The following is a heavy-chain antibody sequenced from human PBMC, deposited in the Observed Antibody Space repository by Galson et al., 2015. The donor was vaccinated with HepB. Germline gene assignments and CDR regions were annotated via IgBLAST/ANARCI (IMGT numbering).Heavy chain of an antibody. V-gene: IGHV4-39*07. Sequence: LSLTCTVSGGSISSSSYSWGWIRQPPGKGLEWIGSIYYSGSTYYNPSLKSRVTISVDTSKNQFSLQLSSVTAADTAVYYCATQGDCSSTSCLDFDYWGQGTLVTVAS. CDR1: GGSISSSSYS. D-gene: IGHD2-2*01. CDR2: IYYSGST. J-gene: IGHJ4*02. CDR3: ATQGDCSSTSCLDFDY.